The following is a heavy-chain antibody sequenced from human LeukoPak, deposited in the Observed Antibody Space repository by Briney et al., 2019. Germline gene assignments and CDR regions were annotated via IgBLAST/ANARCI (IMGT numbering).Heavy chain of an antibody. CDR3: ARGRNDILTGYYSG. CDR1: GGSISSSSYY. Sequence: SETLSLTCTVSGGSISSSSYYWGWIRQPPGKGLEWIGGIYYSGSTYYNPSLKSRVTISVDTSKNQFSLKLSSVTAADTAVYYCARGRNDILTGYYSGWGQGTLVTVSS. CDR2: IYYSGST. V-gene: IGHV4-39*01. D-gene: IGHD3-9*01. J-gene: IGHJ4*02.